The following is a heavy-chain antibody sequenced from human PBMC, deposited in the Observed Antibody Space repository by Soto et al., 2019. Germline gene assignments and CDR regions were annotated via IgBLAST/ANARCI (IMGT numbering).Heavy chain of an antibody. Sequence: PSETLSLTCTVSGGSISSYYWSWIRQPPGKGLEWIGYIYYSGSTNYNPSLKSRVTISVDTSKNQFSLKLSSVTAADTAVYYCASYGSGSYYSRWFDPGGQGTLVTVSS. V-gene: IGHV4-59*01. J-gene: IGHJ5*02. D-gene: IGHD3-10*01. CDR1: GGSISSYY. CDR3: ASYGSGSYYSRWFDP. CDR2: IYYSGST.